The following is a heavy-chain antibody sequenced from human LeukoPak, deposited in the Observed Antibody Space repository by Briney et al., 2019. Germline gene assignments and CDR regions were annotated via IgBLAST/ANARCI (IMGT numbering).Heavy chain of an antibody. D-gene: IGHD2/OR15-2a*01. Sequence: PGGSLRLSCAASGFTFSTFSMNWVRQAPGKGLEWISYISSSSSTIYYTDSVKGRFTISRDNAKNSLYLQMNSLRADDTAVYYYARGRFYDYWGQGTLVTVSS. J-gene: IGHJ4*02. CDR1: GFTFSTFS. CDR2: ISSSSSTI. CDR3: ARGRFYDY. V-gene: IGHV3-48*01.